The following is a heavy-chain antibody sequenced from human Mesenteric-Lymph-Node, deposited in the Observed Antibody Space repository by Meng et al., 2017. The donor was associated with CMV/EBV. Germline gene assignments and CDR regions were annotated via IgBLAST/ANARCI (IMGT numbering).Heavy chain of an antibody. D-gene: IGHD6-13*01. CDR2: IRYDGSNK. V-gene: IGHV3-30*02. CDR3: ARVSAAAGTVEGTDY. Sequence: GESLKISCAASGFTFSSYGMHWVRQAPGKGLEWVAFIRYDGSNKYYADSVKGRFTISRDNSKNTLYLQMNSLRAEDTAVYYCARVSAAAGTVEGTDYWGQGTLVTVSS. CDR1: GFTFSSYG. J-gene: IGHJ4*02.